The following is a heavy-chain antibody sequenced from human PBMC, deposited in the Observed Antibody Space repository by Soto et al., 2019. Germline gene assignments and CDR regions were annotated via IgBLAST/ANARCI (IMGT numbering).Heavy chain of an antibody. Sequence: QVQLVQSGAEVKKPGSSVKVSCKASGGTISSYTISWVRQAPGQGLEWMGRIIPILGIANYAQKFQGRVTITADKSTSTAYMELSSLRSEDTAVYYCARDGDTAMVNHWGQGTLVTVSS. CDR3: ARDGDTAMVNH. D-gene: IGHD5-18*01. CDR1: GGTISSYT. V-gene: IGHV1-69*08. CDR2: IIPILGIA. J-gene: IGHJ5*02.